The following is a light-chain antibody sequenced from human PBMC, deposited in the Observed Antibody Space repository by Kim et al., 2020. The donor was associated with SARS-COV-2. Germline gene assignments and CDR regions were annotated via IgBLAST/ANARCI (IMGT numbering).Light chain of an antibody. CDR3: QQYGSSPPMYT. CDR1: QSVSSSY. CDR2: GAS. V-gene: IGKV3-20*01. J-gene: IGKJ2*01. Sequence: PVERATLPCRASQSVSSSYFAWYQQKPGQAPRLLIYGASSRATGIPDRFSGSGSGTDFTLTISRLEPEDFAVYYCQQYGSSPPMYTFGQGTKLEIK.